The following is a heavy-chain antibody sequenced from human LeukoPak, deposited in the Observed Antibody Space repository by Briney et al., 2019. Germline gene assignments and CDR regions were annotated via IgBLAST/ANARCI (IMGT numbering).Heavy chain of an antibody. D-gene: IGHD6-19*01. V-gene: IGHV4-34*01. CDR2: INHSGST. CDR3: ARGRIAVYDY. J-gene: IGHJ4*02. Sequence: EWIGEINHSGSTNYNPSLKSRVTISVDTSKNQFSLKLSSVTAADTAVYYCARGRIAVYDYWGQGTLVTVSS.